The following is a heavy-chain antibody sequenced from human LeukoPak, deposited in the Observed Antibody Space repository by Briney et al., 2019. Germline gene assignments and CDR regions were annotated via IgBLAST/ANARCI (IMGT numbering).Heavy chain of an antibody. V-gene: IGHV4-34*01. CDR2: IDHSGSA. CDR3: ARPSSYSYGYNY. J-gene: IGHJ4*02. CDR1: GGSFSAYY. D-gene: IGHD5-18*01. Sequence: SETLSLTCGVYGGSFSAYYWSWVRQPPGKGLEWIGEIDHSGSANYNSSLKPRVTLSVDTSKKTFSLRLSSVTAADTAVYYCARPSSYSYGYNYWGQGTLVTVSS.